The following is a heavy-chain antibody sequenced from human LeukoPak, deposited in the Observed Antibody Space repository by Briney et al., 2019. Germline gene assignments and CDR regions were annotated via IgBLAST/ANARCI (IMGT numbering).Heavy chain of an antibody. CDR3: ARGRTMDV. CDR2: ISDTGGST. Sequence: PGGSLRLSCAASGFTFSSYAMSWVRQAPGKGLEWVSTISDTGGSTYYADSVKGRFTISRDNSKNTLYLQMNSLRAEDTAVYYCARGRTMDVWGKGTTVTVSS. J-gene: IGHJ6*03. CDR1: GFTFSSYA. V-gene: IGHV3-23*01.